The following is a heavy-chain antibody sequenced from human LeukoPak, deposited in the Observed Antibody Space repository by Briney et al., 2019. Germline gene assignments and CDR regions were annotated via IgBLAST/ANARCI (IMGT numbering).Heavy chain of an antibody. CDR2: IYVDGRTT. CDR3: IRDFRSADL. CDR1: GFTFSNYW. Sequence: GGSLRLSCVASGFTFSNYWMHWVRQPPGKGLVWVSRIYVDGRTTNYADSVKGRFTISRDNAKNTVYLEMNSLSVEGTATYYCIRDFRSADLWGQGTLVTVTS. V-gene: IGHV3-74*01. J-gene: IGHJ5*02.